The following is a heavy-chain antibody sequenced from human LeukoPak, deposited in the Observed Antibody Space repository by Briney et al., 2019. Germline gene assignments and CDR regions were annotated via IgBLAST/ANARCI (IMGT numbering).Heavy chain of an antibody. CDR1: GYTFTSHY. CDR2: INPTGDTT. J-gene: IGHJ4*02. CDR3: ARDSSGWYVPFDY. D-gene: IGHD6-19*01. Sequence: ASVKVSCKASGYTFTSHYMHWVRQAPGQGLEWMGVINPTGDTTRYAQKFQGRVTMTRDMSTSTDYMELSSLRSEDTAVYYCARDSSGWYVPFDYWGQGTLVTVSS. V-gene: IGHV1-46*01.